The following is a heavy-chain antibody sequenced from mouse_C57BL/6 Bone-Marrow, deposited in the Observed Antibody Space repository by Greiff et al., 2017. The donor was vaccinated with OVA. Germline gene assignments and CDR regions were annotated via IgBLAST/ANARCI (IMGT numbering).Heavy chain of an antibody. J-gene: IGHJ1*03. D-gene: IGHD1-1*01. CDR3: ANYYGSSLWYFDV. CDR1: GYAFSSSW. CDR2: IYPGDGDT. Sequence: VKLMESGPELVKPGASVKISCKASGYAFSSSWMNWVKQRPGKGLEWIGRIYPGDGDTNYNGKFKGKATLTADKSSSTAYMQLSSLTSEDSAVYFCANYYGSSLWYFDVWGTGTTVTVSS. V-gene: IGHV1-82*01.